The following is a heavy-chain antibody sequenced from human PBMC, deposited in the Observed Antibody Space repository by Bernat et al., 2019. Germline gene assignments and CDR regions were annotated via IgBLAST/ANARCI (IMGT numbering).Heavy chain of an antibody. CDR3: ARQPSGYDSHYYYYMDV. CDR2: FYYTGNS. Sequence: QLQLQESGPGLVKPSETLSLTCTVTGGSISSDSYSWGWIRQPPGKGLGWIGSFYYTGNSYYSPSLKSRVTISVDTSKNQFSLQLGSVTAADTAVYYCARQPSGYDSHYYYYMDVWGKGTTVTVSS. CDR1: GGSISSDSYS. D-gene: IGHD5-12*01. J-gene: IGHJ6*03. V-gene: IGHV4-39*01.